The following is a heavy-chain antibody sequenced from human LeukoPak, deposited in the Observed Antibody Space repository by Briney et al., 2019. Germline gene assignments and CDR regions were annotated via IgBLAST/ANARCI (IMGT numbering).Heavy chain of an antibody. CDR3: AKDIGLSRDGYNYLMYPPAFDI. J-gene: IGHJ3*02. CDR1: GFTFDDYA. CDR2: ISWNSGSI. V-gene: IGHV3-9*01. D-gene: IGHD5-24*01. Sequence: PGGSLRLSCAASGFTFDDYAMHWVRQAPGKGLEWVSGISWNSGSIGYADSVKGRFTISRDNAKNSLYLQMNSLRAEDTALYYCAKDIGLSRDGYNYLMYPPAFDIWGQGTMVTVSS.